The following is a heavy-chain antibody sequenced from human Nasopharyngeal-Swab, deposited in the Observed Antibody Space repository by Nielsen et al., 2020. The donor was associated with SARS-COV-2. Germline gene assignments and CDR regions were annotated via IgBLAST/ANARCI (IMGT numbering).Heavy chain of an antibody. Sequence: ASVKVSCKASGYTFTTYGISWVRQAPGQGLEWMGWLSAYNGNRNYAQKVQGRITTTTDRSTSTAYMELRSLRSDDMAVYYCAREWQSGPAAGNWFDPWGQGTLVTVSS. V-gene: IGHV1-18*03. CDR1: GYTFTTYG. CDR2: LSAYNGNR. CDR3: AREWQSGPAAGNWFDP. D-gene: IGHD2-2*01. J-gene: IGHJ5*02.